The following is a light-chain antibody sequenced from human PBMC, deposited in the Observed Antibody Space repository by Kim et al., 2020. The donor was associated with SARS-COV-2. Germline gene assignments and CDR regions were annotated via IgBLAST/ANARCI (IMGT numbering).Light chain of an antibody. Sequence: QAVVTQAPSFSVSPGGTVTLTCGLSSGSVSTSYYPSWYQQTPGQAPRTLIYSTNTRSSGVPARFFGSILGNKAALTITEAQADDESDYYCVLYMGGGISVFGGGTQLTVL. CDR3: VLYMGGGISV. J-gene: IGLJ3*02. CDR2: STN. CDR1: SGSVSTSYY. V-gene: IGLV8-61*01.